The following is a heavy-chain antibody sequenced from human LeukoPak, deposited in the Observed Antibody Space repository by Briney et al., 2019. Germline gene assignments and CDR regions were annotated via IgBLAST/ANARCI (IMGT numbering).Heavy chain of an antibody. CDR2: INPNSGGT. V-gene: IGHV1-2*02. CDR1: GYTFTGYY. Sequence: GASGKVSCKASGYTFTGYYMHWVRQAPGQGLEWMGWINPNSGGTNYAQKFQGRVTMTRDTSISTAYMELSRLRPDDTAVYYCASPATTVTTGAAFDIWGQGTMVTVSS. D-gene: IGHD4-17*01. J-gene: IGHJ3*02. CDR3: ASPATTVTTGAAFDI.